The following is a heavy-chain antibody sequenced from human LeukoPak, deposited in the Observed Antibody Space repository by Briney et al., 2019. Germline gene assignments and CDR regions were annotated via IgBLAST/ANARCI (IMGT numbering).Heavy chain of an antibody. D-gene: IGHD2-2*01. J-gene: IGHJ5*02. CDR1: GGSISNKY. V-gene: IGHV4-59*01. Sequence: SETLSLTCTVSGGSISNKYWSWIRQPPGKGLEWIGYIYYSGNTNYNPSLKSRVTILVDTSKNQVSLKLSSVTAADTAVYYCARTTEDCSSTSCYQYWFDPWGQGTLVTVSS. CDR3: ARTTEDCSSTSCYQYWFDP. CDR2: IYYSGNT.